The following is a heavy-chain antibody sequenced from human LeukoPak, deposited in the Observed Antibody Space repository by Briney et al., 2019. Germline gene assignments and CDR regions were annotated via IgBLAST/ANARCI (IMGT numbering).Heavy chain of an antibody. CDR2: IHYSGRT. CDR1: GGSITSTSYY. V-gene: IGHV4-39*01. D-gene: IGHD3-10*01. Sequence: PSETLSLTCTLSGGSITSTSYYWGWVRQPPGKGLEWIGNIHYSGRTYYNPSLKSRLTISIDTSKSQFSMRLSSVTAADMAVYRCARVSPDREGSGGFDRWGQGTLVTVSS. CDR3: ARVSPDREGSGGFDR. J-gene: IGHJ4*02.